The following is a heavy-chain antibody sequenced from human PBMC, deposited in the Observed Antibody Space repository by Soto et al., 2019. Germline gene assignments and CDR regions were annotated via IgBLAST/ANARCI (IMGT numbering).Heavy chain of an antibody. J-gene: IGHJ3*02. D-gene: IGHD6-19*01. V-gene: IGHV3-20*01. CDR3: AREFLGIEAGTSGAFDI. CDR2: ISGNGGST. CDR1: GFTFSSYA. Sequence: GGSLRLSCAASGFTFSSYAMSWVRQAPGKGLEWVSGISGNGGSTDYADSVKGRFTISRDNAKNSLYLQMNSLRAEDTALYHCAREFLGIEAGTSGAFDIWGQGTMVTVSS.